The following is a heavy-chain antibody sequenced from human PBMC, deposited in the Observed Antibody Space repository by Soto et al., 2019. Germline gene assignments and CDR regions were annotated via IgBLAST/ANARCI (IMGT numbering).Heavy chain of an antibody. CDR2: ISDDGDKV. V-gene: IGHV3-30-3*01. J-gene: IGHJ3*02. CDR1: EFTFSDYA. D-gene: IGHD3-22*01. CDR3: ARAHYHDSSGPNGHAFDI. Sequence: QVQLVESGGGVVQPGRSLRLSCAASEFTFSDYAMHWVRQTPGKGLEWVAVISDDGDKVFYADSMKDRLTISRDNSKSTLFLQLTSLGPEDTGLYYCARAHYHDSSGPNGHAFDIWGQGTLVTVSS.